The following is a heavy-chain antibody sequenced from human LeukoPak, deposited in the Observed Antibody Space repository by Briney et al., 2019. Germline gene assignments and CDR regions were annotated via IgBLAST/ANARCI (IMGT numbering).Heavy chain of an antibody. CDR3: ARGRSVAVAGSVFDY. CDR1: GGSFSGYY. D-gene: IGHD6-19*01. J-gene: IGHJ4*02. CDR2: INHSGST. V-gene: IGHV4-34*01. Sequence: PSETLSLTCAVYGGSFSGYYWSWIRQPPGKGLEWIGEINHSGSTNYNPSLKSRVTISVDTSKNQFSLKLSSVTAADTAVYYCARGRSVAVAGSVFDYWGQGTLVTVSS.